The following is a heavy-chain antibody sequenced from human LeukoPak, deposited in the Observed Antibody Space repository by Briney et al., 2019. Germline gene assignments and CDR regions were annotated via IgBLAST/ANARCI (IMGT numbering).Heavy chain of an antibody. CDR3: ARGDVDTAMVSYYYYYMDV. D-gene: IGHD5-18*01. V-gene: IGHV4-4*07. CDR1: GGSISSYY. J-gene: IGHJ6*03. CDR2: IYTSGST. Sequence: SETLSLTCTVSGGSISSYYWSWIRQPAGKGLEWIGRIYTSGSTNYNPSLKSRVTMSVDTSKNQFSLKLSSVTAADTAVYYCARGDVDTAMVSYYYYYMDVWGKGTTVTVSS.